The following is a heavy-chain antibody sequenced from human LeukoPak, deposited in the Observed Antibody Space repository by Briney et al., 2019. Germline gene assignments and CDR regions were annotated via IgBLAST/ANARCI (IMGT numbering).Heavy chain of an antibody. CDR2: IKSKTDGGTT. CDR3: TTDIVVVPAALNWFDP. J-gene: IGHJ5*02. Sequence: GGSLRLSCAASGFTFSNAWMSWVRQAPGKGLEWVGRIKSKTDGGTTDYAAPVKGRFTISRDDSKNTLYLRMNSLKTEDTAVYYCTTDIVVVPAALNWFDPWGQGTLVTVSS. CDR1: GFTFSNAW. D-gene: IGHD2-2*01. V-gene: IGHV3-15*01.